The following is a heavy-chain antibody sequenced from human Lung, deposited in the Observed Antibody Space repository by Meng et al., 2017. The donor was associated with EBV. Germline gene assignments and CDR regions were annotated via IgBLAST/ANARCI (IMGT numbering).Heavy chain of an antibody. D-gene: IGHD5-18*01. Sequence: QIPLKESWPTQVKPTQTLTLTCTVSGFLLSTSGVGVVWFRQPPGKALEWLAPIYWGDDKRYNPALKSRVTITRGTSENQVVLTMTNMDTVDTGTYYCAHTYQLLTAFDSWGQGTLVTVSS. V-gene: IGHV2-5*02. CDR3: AHTYQLLTAFDS. J-gene: IGHJ5*01. CDR2: IYWGDDK. CDR1: GFLLSTSGVG.